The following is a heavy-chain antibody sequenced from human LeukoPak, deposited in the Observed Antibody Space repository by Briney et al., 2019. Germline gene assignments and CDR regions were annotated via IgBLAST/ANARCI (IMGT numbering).Heavy chain of an antibody. D-gene: IGHD5-24*01. Sequence: ASVKVSCKASGGTFSSYAISWVRQAPGQGLEWMGGIIPIFGTANYAQKFQGRVTITADESTSTAYMELSSLRSEDTAVYYCAWVATINWYFDYWGQGTLVTVSS. CDR3: AWVATINWYFDY. CDR1: GGTFSSYA. J-gene: IGHJ4*02. V-gene: IGHV1-69*13. CDR2: IIPIFGTA.